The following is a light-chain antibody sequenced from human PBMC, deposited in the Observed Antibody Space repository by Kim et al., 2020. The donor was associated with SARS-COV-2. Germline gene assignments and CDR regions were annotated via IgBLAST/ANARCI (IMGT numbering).Light chain of an antibody. Sequence: EIVMTQSPATLSVSPGVRATLSCRASKSVSDKLAWYQQKAGQAPRLLIYDTSSRATGIPARFSGSGSGTEFTLTISSLQSEDFAVYYCEQYYNWPPRYTFGQGTKLEI. V-gene: IGKV3-15*01. CDR2: DTS. J-gene: IGKJ2*01. CDR3: EQYYNWPPRYT. CDR1: KSVSDK.